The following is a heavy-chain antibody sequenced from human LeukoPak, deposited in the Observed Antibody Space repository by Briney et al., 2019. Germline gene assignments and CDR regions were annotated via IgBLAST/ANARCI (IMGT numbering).Heavy chain of an antibody. Sequence: SETPSLTCAVYGGSFSGYYWSWIRQPPGKGLEWIGEINHSGSTNYNPSLKSRVTISVDTSKNQFSLKLSSVTAADTAVYYCAGYGTIAATETHDAFDIWGQGTMVTVSS. V-gene: IGHV4-34*01. D-gene: IGHD6-13*01. CDR3: AGYGTIAATETHDAFDI. CDR1: GGSFSGYY. CDR2: INHSGST. J-gene: IGHJ3*02.